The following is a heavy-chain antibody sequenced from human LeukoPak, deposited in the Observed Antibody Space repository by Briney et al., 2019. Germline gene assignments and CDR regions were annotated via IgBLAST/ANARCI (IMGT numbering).Heavy chain of an antibody. CDR2: ISGSGGST. CDR1: GFTFSSYA. V-gene: IGHV3-23*01. D-gene: IGHD2-2*01. J-gene: IGHJ6*02. Sequence: PGGSLRLSCAASGFTFSSYAMSWVRQAPGKGLEWVSAISGSGGSTYYADSVKGRFTISRDNSKNTLYLQMNSLRAEDTAVYYVSTCLLPNYYYGMDVWGQGTTVTVSS. CDR3: STCLLPNYYYGMDV.